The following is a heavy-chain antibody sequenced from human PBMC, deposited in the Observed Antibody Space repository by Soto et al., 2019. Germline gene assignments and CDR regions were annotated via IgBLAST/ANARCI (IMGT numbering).Heavy chain of an antibody. Sequence: QITLKESGPTLVKPTQTLTLTCTFSGFSLSTSGVGVGWIRQPPGKALEWLALIYWDDDKRYSPSLKSRLTLTKDTSKNQVVLTMTNMHPVDTATYYCAHRPAYCSGGSCYSGFDYWGQGTLVTVSS. D-gene: IGHD2-15*01. J-gene: IGHJ4*02. CDR2: IYWDDDK. CDR3: AHRPAYCSGGSCYSGFDY. CDR1: GFSLSTSGVG. V-gene: IGHV2-5*02.